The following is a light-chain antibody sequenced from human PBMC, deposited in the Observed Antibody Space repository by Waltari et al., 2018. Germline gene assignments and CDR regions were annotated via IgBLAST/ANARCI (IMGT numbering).Light chain of an antibody. V-gene: IGLV2-23*02. Sequence: QSALTQPASVSGSPGQSITISCTGTSSDVGSYNLVSWYQQHPGKAPKLMIYEVSKRPSWASNRFSGSKSGNTASLTISGLQAEDEADYYCCSYAGSSTHVVFGGGTKLTVL. J-gene: IGLJ2*01. CDR3: CSYAGSSTHVV. CDR2: EVS. CDR1: SSDVGSYNL.